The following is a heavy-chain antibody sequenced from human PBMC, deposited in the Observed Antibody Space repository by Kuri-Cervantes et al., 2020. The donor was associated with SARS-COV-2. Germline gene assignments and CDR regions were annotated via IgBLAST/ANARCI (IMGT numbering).Heavy chain of an antibody. D-gene: IGHD1-26*01. V-gene: IGHV1-2*02. Sequence: ASVKVSCKASGYTFTGYYMHWVRQAPGQGLEWMGWINPNSGGTNYAQKFQGRVTMTRDTSTSTAYMELRSLRSDDTAVYYCARGGVGATLYWGQGTLVTVSS. CDR1: GYTFTGYY. CDR3: ARGGVGATLY. CDR2: INPNSGGT. J-gene: IGHJ4*02.